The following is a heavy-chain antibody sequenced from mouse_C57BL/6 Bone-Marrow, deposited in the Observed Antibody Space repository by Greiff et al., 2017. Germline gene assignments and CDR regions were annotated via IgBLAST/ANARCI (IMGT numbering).Heavy chain of an antibody. D-gene: IGHD2-1*01. Sequence: QVQLQQPGADLVRPGSSVKLSCKASGYTFSSYWMHWVRQRPIQGLEWIGNIDPSDSETHSTHKFNDTATFTLDKSSSTASMQLTSLTSEDSAMYYCARGGNYEYYYARDDGGQGTSGTVSS. CDR2: IDPSDSET. V-gene: IGHV1-52*01. CDR3: ARGGNYEYYYARDD. J-gene: IGHJ4*01. CDR1: GYTFSSYW.